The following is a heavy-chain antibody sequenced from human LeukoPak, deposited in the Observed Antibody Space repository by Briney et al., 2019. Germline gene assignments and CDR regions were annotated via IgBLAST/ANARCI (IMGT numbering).Heavy chain of an antibody. Sequence: PSETLSLTCTVSGGSIRSSSYYWGWIRQPPGTDMEWIGSTYYSGSTYYNASLKSRGTISVDTSKNQFSLKLKSVTAADTAVYFCARQVVAVAGTGYFNYWGQGTLVTVSS. J-gene: IGHJ4*02. D-gene: IGHD6-19*01. CDR2: TYYSGST. CDR3: ARQVVAVAGTGYFNY. V-gene: IGHV4-39*01. CDR1: GGSIRSSSYY.